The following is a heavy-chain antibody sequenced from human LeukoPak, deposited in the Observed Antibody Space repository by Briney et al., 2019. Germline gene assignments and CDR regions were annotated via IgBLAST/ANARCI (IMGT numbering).Heavy chain of an antibody. CDR1: GFTVSSNY. J-gene: IGHJ4*02. V-gene: IGHV3-23*01. Sequence: GGSLRLSCAASGFTVSSNYMNWVRQAPGKGLEWVSIISGSGGTTYYADSVKGRFTISRDNSKNTLYLQMNSLRAEDTAVYSCAKGPWYYFDYWGQGTLVTVSS. CDR2: ISGSGGTT. CDR3: AKGPWYYFDY.